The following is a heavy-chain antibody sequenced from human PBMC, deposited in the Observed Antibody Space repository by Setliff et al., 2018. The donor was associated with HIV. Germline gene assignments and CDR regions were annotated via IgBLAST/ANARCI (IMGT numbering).Heavy chain of an antibody. D-gene: IGHD6-25*01. CDR1: GGSIGSYY. J-gene: IGHJ4*02. CDR3: ARDVGSSAWPFDH. Sequence: SETLSLTCTVSGGSIGSYYWSWIRQPPGKGLEWIGYIYYSGSTNYNPSLKSRVTISVDTSKNQFSLKLSSVTAADTAVYYCARDVGSSAWPFDHWGQGTLVTVSS. CDR2: IYYSGST. V-gene: IGHV4-59*01.